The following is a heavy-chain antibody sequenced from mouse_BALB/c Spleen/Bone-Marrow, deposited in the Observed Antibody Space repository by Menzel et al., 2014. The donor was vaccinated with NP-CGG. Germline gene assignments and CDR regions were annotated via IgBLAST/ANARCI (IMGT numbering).Heavy chain of an antibody. D-gene: IGHD1-2*01. J-gene: IGHJ4*01. CDR1: GFSLTSYG. V-gene: IGHV2-2*02. CDR3: VKNSHYYGYYYAMDY. Sequence: VQLQQSGPGLVQPSQSLSITCTVSGFSLTSYGVHWVRPSPGKGLEWLGVIWSGGGTDYNAAFISRLSISKDNSKSQVFFKMDSLQANDTAIYYCVKNSHYYGYYYAMDYWGQGTSVTVSS. CDR2: IWSGGGT.